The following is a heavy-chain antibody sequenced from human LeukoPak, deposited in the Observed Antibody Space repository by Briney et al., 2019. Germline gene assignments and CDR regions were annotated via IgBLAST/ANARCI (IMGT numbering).Heavy chain of an antibody. D-gene: IGHD3-16*02. J-gene: IGHJ4*02. CDR2: VNHSGST. V-gene: IGHV4-34*01. Sequence: SETLSLTCAVYGGSFSGYYWSWIRQPPGKGLEWIGEVNHSGSTNYNPSLKSRVTISVDTSKNQFSLKLSSVTAADTAVYYCARGFPPYDYVWGSYRLYYFDYWGQGTLVTVSS. CDR1: GGSFSGYY. CDR3: ARGFPPYDYVWGSYRLYYFDY.